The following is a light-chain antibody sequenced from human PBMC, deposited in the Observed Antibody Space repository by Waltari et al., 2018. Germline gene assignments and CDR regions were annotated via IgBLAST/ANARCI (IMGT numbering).Light chain of an antibody. CDR2: SNN. J-gene: IGLJ2*01. CDR3: AAWDDSLNGPV. V-gene: IGLV1-44*01. CDR1: SSNIGSNT. Sequence: QSVLTQPPSASGTPGQRVTISCSGSSSNIGSNTVNWYQQLPGTAPKLLIYSNNQLPSGAPDRVSGAKSGTSASLAISGLQSEDEADYYCAAWDDSLNGPVFGGGTKLTVL.